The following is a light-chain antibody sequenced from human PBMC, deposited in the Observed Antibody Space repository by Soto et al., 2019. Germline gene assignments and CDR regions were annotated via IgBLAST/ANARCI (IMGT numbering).Light chain of an antibody. V-gene: IGKV1-5*01. Sequence: DIHMTQSPSTLSASVGDRVTITCRASQSISSWLAWYQQKPGKAPKLLIYDASSLESGVPSRFSGSGSGTEFTLTISSLQPDDFATYYCQQYNSYSRTFGQGTKLDIK. CDR2: DAS. J-gene: IGKJ2*01. CDR3: QQYNSYSRT. CDR1: QSISSW.